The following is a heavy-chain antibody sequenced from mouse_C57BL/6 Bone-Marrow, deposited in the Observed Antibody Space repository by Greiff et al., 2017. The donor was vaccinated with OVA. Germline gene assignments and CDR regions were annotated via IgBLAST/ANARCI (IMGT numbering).Heavy chain of an antibody. V-gene: IGHV1-50*01. J-gene: IGHJ1*03. CDR1: GYTFTSYW. Sequence: VQLQQPGAELVKPGASVKLSCKASGYTFTSYWMQWVKQRPGQGLEWIGEIDPSDSYTNYNQKFKGKATLTVDTSSSTAYMQLSSLTSEDSAVYYCAGITTVVATDFDVWGTGTTVTVSS. D-gene: IGHD1-1*01. CDR2: IDPSDSYT. CDR3: AGITTVVATDFDV.